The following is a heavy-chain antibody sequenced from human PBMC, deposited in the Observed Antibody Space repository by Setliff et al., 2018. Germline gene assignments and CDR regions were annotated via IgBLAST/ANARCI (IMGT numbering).Heavy chain of an antibody. D-gene: IGHD3-22*01. CDR1: GFTFTDYG. CDR3: ARINFYVSSGYYYAPEL. J-gene: IGHJ4*02. V-gene: IGHV1-18*01. CDR2: INNYNFNT. Sequence: ASVKVSCKSSGFTFTDYGITWVRQVPGQGLEWMGWINNYNFNTQYAQKFQGRVTXTTXXXTXXXXXXXXXXXXXDXAVYYCARINFYVSSGYYYAPELWGQGTTVTVSS.